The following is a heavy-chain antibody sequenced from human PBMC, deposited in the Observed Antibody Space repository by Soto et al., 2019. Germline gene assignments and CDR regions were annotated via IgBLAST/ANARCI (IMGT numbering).Heavy chain of an antibody. D-gene: IGHD6-13*01. J-gene: IGHJ4*02. Sequence: GESLKISCAASGFTFSNAWMSWVRQAPGKGLEWVGRIKSKTDGGTTDYAAPVKGRFTISRDDSKNTLYLQMNSLKTEDTAVYYCTTPSSAAAGRGGYFDYWGQGTLVTVSS. CDR2: IKSKTDGGTT. CDR1: GFTFSNAW. CDR3: TTPSSAAAGRGGYFDY. V-gene: IGHV3-15*01.